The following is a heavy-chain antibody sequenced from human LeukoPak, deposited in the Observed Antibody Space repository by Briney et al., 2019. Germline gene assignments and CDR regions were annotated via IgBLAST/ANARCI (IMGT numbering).Heavy chain of an antibody. D-gene: IGHD6-19*01. Sequence: GGSLRLSCVASGFTFSSYSMNWVRQAPGKGLEWVSSISSSSSYIDYADSVKGRFTISRDNAKNSLHLQMNSLRAEDTAVYYCARVGYNSGWYEYWGQGALVTVSS. CDR2: ISSSSSYI. CDR1: GFTFSSYS. V-gene: IGHV3-21*01. J-gene: IGHJ4*02. CDR3: ARVGYNSGWYEY.